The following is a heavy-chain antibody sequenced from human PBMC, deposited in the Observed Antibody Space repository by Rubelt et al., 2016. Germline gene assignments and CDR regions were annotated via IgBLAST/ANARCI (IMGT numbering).Heavy chain of an antibody. CDR2: ISYRSGII. D-gene: IGHD6-13*01. V-gene: IGHV3-48*01. CDR3: AKEWPGTRTPGGDY. CDR1: GFTLSTYS. Sequence: EVQLVESGGGLVQPGGSLRLSCAASGFTLSTYSMNWVRQAPGKGLEWVSYISYRSGIIHSADSVMGRFTLSRDTSKNTLYVKMNSLKSQDTAIYYCAKEWPGTRTPGGDYWGQGTLVIVSS. J-gene: IGHJ4*02.